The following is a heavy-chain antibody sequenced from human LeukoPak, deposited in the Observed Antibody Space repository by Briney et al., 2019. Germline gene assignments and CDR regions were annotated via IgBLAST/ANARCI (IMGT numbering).Heavy chain of an antibody. Sequence: PSETLSLTCTVSGGSISSSNYYWGWIRQPPGKGLEWIGSIYYTGSTYYNPSLKSRVTISVDTFKNQFSLRLTSVTAADTAMYYCARADFWNSFDSWGQGTLVTVSS. CDR3: ARADFWNSFDS. D-gene: IGHD3-3*01. CDR2: IYYTGST. V-gene: IGHV4-39*01. CDR1: GGSISSSNYY. J-gene: IGHJ4*02.